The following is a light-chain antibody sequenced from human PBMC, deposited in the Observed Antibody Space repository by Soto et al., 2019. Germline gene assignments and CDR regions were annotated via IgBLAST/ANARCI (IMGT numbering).Light chain of an antibody. CDR3: QQYGRSPWT. CDR2: GAS. V-gene: IGKV3-20*01. Sequence: EIVLTQSPGTLSLSPGERATLSCRGSQSVSSNYLAWYQQKPGQAPRLLIFGASSRATGIPDRFSGSGSGTHFTLTISSLEPEDFAVYYCQQYGRSPWTFGQGTKVEIK. CDR1: QSVSSNY. J-gene: IGKJ1*01.